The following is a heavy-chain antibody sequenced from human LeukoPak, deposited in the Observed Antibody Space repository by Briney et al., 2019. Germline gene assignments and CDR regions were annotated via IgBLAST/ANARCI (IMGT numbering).Heavy chain of an antibody. CDR1: GFTFSSYP. V-gene: IGHV3-23*01. Sequence: GGSLRLSCAASGFTFSSYPMSWVRQAPGKGLEWVSTIGGSGGSTYYADSVKGRFTISRDNAKNSLYLQMKSLRAEDTAVYYCARGKTSQNIVTRKTYNWFDPWGQGTLVTVSS. J-gene: IGHJ5*02. CDR3: ARGKTSQNIVTRKTYNWFDP. CDR2: IGGSGGST. D-gene: IGHD2/OR15-2a*01.